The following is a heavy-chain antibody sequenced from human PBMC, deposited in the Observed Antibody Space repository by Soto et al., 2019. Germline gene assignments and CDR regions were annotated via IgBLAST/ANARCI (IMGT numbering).Heavy chain of an antibody. D-gene: IGHD3-3*01. V-gene: IGHV1-3*01. CDR2: INAGNGNT. CDR1: GYTFTSYA. Sequence: GASVKVSCKASGYTFTSYAMHWVRQAPGQRLEWMGWINAGNGNTKYSQKFQGRVTITRDTSASTAYMELSSLRSEDTAVYYCAREAFGVVIIANWFDPWGQGTLVTVSS. J-gene: IGHJ5*02. CDR3: AREAFGVVIIANWFDP.